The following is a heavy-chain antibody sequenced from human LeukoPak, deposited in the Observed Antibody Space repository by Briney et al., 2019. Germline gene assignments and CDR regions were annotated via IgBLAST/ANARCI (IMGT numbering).Heavy chain of an antibody. Sequence: PSETLSLTCAVYGGSFSGYYWSLIRQPPGKGLEWIGEINHSGSTNYNPSLKSRVTISVDTSKNQFSLKLSSVTAADTAVYYCARGLYYYDSSGYYYFFDYWGQGTLVTVSS. J-gene: IGHJ4*02. D-gene: IGHD3-22*01. CDR3: ARGLYYYDSSGYYYFFDY. V-gene: IGHV4-34*01. CDR2: INHSGST. CDR1: GGSFSGYY.